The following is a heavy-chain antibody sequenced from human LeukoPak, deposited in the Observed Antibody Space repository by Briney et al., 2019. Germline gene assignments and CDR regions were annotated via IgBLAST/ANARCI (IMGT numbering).Heavy chain of an antibody. J-gene: IGHJ3*02. Sequence: SETLSLTCTVSGGSISSYYWSWIRQPPGKGLEWIGYIYYSGSTNYNPSLKSRVTISVDTSKNQFSLKLSSVTAADTAVYYCARLQWELLPPAFDIWGQGTMVTVSS. V-gene: IGHV4-59*08. CDR3: ARLQWELLPPAFDI. CDR1: GGSISSYY. D-gene: IGHD1-26*01. CDR2: IYYSGST.